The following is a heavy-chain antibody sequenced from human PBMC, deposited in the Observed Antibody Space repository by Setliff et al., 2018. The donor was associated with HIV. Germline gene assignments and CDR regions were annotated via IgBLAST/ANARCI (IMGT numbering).Heavy chain of an antibody. V-gene: IGHV3-7*05. CDR3: AREVWSEDDN. Sequence: GGSLRLSCVASGFTFRSYWMSWVRQAPGKRPEWVADIKDDGRDKFYLDSVKGRFTISRDNAKNSLYLQMNSLRAEDAAVYYCAREVWSEDDNWGQGTLVTVSS. J-gene: IGHJ4*02. D-gene: IGHD3-10*01. CDR2: IKDDGRDK. CDR1: GFTFRSYW.